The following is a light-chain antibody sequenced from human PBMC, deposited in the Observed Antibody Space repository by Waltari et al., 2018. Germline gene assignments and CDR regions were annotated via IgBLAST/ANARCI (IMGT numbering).Light chain of an antibody. CDR3: QKYDRLPAT. V-gene: IGKV3-20*01. J-gene: IGKJ1*01. Sequence: EIVLTQSPGTLSLSPGERGTLSCRASQSVSRFLAWYQQIPGQPPRLLIYGASTRATGIPDRFSGSGSGTYFSLTISRLEPEDFAVYYCQKYDRLPATFGQGTKVEIK. CDR2: GAS. CDR1: QSVSRF.